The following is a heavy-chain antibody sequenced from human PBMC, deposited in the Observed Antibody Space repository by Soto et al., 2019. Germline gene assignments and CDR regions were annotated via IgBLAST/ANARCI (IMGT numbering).Heavy chain of an antibody. J-gene: IGHJ6*03. V-gene: IGHV3-21*01. CDR2: ISSSSSYI. D-gene: IGHD4-17*01. CDR3: ARDYGDFPEAYYYYYMDV. Sequence: GGSLRLSCAASGFTFSSYSMNWVRQAPGKGLEWVSSISSSSSYIYYAASVKGRFTISRDNAKNSLYLQMNSLRAEDTAVYYCARDYGDFPEAYYYYYMDVWGKGTTVTVSS. CDR1: GFTFSSYS.